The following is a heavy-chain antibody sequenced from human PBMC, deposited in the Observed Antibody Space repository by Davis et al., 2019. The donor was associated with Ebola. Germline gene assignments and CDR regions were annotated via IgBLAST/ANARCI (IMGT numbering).Heavy chain of an antibody. V-gene: IGHV3-23*01. CDR1: GFTFSNYA. J-gene: IGHJ4*02. CDR3: AKGLSQYYYDRGYFDH. D-gene: IGHD3-22*01. Sequence: GESLKISCAASGFTFSNYALSWVRQAPGKGLEWVSVISGSGGGTYYADSVRGRFTISRDNSRNILYLQMNSLRPEDTAVYHCAKGLSQYYYDRGYFDHWGQGTLVTVSS. CDR2: ISGSGGGT.